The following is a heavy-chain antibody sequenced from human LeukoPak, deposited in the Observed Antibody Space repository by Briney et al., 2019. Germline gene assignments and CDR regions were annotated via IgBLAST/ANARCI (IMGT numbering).Heavy chain of an antibody. D-gene: IGHD6-25*01. CDR2: MNPNNGDR. CDR3: ARTTSFTASGYDF. CDR1: GYTFTNYH. V-gene: IGHV1-8*03. Sequence: EASVKVSCKASGYTFTNYHLNWVRQATGQGLEWMGWMNPNNGDRGYAQEFQGRVSITRDTSISTVYMELSSLRFEGTAIYFCARTTSFTASGYDFWGQGTLVTVSS. J-gene: IGHJ4*02.